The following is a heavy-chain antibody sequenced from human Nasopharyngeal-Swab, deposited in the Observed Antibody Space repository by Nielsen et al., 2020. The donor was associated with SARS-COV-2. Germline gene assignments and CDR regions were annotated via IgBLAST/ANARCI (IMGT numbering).Heavy chain of an antibody. D-gene: IGHD6-13*01. CDR2: ISSSSTTI. Sequence: WIRQPPGKGLEWVSYISSSSTTIYYADSVKGRFTISRDNAKNSLSLQMNSLRAEDTAVYYCVGGGYSSSWYSGDYWGQGTLVTVSS. V-gene: IGHV3-48*04. J-gene: IGHJ4*02. CDR3: VGGGYSSSWYSGDY.